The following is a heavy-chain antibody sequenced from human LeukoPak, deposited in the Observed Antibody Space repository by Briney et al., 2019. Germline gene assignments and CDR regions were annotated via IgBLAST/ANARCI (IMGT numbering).Heavy chain of an antibody. D-gene: IGHD4-17*01. Sequence: GGSLRLSCAASGFTFSSYAMSWVRQAPGKGLEWVSAISGSGGGTYYADSVKGRFTISRDNSKNTLYLQMNSLRAEDTAVYYCAKHLDYGDSSYYFDYWGQGTLVTVSS. CDR2: ISGSGGGT. CDR1: GFTFSSYA. J-gene: IGHJ4*02. V-gene: IGHV3-23*01. CDR3: AKHLDYGDSSYYFDY.